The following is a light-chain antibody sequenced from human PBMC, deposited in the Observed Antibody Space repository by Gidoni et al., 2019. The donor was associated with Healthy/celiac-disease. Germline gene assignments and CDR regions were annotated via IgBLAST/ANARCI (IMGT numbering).Light chain of an antibody. J-gene: IGKJ4*01. CDR3: QQRSNLLT. Sequence: EIVLTQSPATLSLSPGERATLSCRASQSVSSYLAWYQQKPGQAPRLLIYDASNRATGIPARFSGSGSGTDFTLTISSLEPEDFAVYYCQQRSNLLTFGGXTKVEIK. CDR1: QSVSSY. V-gene: IGKV3-11*01. CDR2: DAS.